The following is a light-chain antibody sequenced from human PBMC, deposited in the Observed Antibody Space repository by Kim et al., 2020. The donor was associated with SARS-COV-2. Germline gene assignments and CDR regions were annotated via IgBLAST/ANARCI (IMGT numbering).Light chain of an antibody. J-gene: IGLJ2*01. V-gene: IGLV3-1*01. Sequence: VSPSQTASVTCSGDKLGDKFACWYQQKPGQSPVLVIYQDTKRPSGIPERFSGSNSGNTATLTISGTQAMDEADYYCQAWDSSTVVFGGGTQLTVL. CDR3: QAWDSSTVV. CDR2: QDT. CDR1: KLGDKF.